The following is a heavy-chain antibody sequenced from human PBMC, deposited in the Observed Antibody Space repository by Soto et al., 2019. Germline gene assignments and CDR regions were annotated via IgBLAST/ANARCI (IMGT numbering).Heavy chain of an antibody. CDR3: AILDFGDYLLSYGVDV. CDR1: GFPFRSYE. Sequence: GGSLRLSCAVSGFPFRSYEMNWVRQAPGKGPEWVSYITSSSDAIYYAASVKGRFTVSRDNDKNSLYLQMNSLRAEDTAVYYCAILDFGDYLLSYGVDVWGQWTTVTVSS. J-gene: IGHJ6*02. D-gene: IGHD4-17*01. V-gene: IGHV3-48*03. CDR2: ITSSSDAI.